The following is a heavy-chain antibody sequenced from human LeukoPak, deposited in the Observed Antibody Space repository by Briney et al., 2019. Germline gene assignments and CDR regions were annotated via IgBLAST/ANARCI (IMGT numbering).Heavy chain of an antibody. D-gene: IGHD5-18*01. CDR3: ARDLAYSRLDY. Sequence: GGSLRLSCAASGFTFRSHAMTWVRQAPGKGLEWVSAISISGDKTYYTDSVKGRFTISRDNAKNSLYLQMDSLRVEDTAFYYCARDLAYSRLDYWGQGMLVTVSS. CDR1: GFTFRSHA. J-gene: IGHJ4*02. CDR2: ISISGDKT. V-gene: IGHV3-23*01.